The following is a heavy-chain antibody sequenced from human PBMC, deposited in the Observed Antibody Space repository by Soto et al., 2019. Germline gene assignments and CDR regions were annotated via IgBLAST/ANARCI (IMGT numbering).Heavy chain of an antibody. Sequence: EVPLLESGGGLVQPGGSLRLSCAASGFTFSSYAMSWVRQAPGKGLEWVSAISGSGGSTYYADSVKRRFTISRDNSKNTLYLQMNSRRAEDTAVYYCAKDRIAVAGGASDYWGHGTLVTVSS. J-gene: IGHJ4*01. V-gene: IGHV3-23*01. CDR2: ISGSGGST. D-gene: IGHD6-19*01. CDR1: GFTFSSYA. CDR3: AKDRIAVAGGASDY.